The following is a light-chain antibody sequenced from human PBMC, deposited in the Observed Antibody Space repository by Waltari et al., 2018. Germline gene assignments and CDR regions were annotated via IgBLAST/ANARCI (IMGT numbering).Light chain of an antibody. CDR1: QTINNY. CDR2: AAS. Sequence: IQMTQSPSSLSASVGDRVTITCRSSQTINNYLNWYQQKPGKAPKLVIFAASSLHSGVPSRFSGCGAGTAFTLTISSLQPEDFASYYCQQSYITPWTFGQGTKVEIK. V-gene: IGKV1-39*01. J-gene: IGKJ1*01. CDR3: QQSYITPWT.